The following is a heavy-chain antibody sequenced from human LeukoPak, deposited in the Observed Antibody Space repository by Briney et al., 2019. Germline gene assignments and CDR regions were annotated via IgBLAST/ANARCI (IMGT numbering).Heavy chain of an antibody. CDR3: ARAPQLWSPFDY. D-gene: IGHD5-18*01. CDR2: IYYSGST. J-gene: IGHJ4*02. V-gene: IGHV4-59*01. Sequence: SETLSLTCTVSGGSISSYYWSWIRQPPGKGLEWIGYIYYSGSTNYNPSLKSRVTISVDTSKNQFSLKLSSVTAADTAVYYCARAPQLWSPFDYWSQGTLVTVSS. CDR1: GGSISSYY.